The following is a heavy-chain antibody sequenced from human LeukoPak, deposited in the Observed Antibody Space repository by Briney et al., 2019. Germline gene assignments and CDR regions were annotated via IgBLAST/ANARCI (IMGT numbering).Heavy chain of an antibody. CDR2: IYHSGST. D-gene: IGHD3-10*01. CDR3: ASENYYGSGSHV. V-gene: IGHV4-39*07. CDR1: GGSISSSSYY. J-gene: IGHJ4*02. Sequence: SETLSLTCTVSGGSISSSSYYWGWIRQPPGKGLEWIGSIYHSGSTYYNPSLKSRVTISVDTSKNQFSLKLSSVTAADTAVYYCASENYYGSGSHVWGQGTLVTVSS.